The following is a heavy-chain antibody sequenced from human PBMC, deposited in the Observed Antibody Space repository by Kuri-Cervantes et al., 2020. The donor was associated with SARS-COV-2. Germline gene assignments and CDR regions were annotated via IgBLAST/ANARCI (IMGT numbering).Heavy chain of an antibody. J-gene: IGHJ4*02. CDR3: ERDRYSGSYYFDY. Sequence: SCAVSGASISTTNWWSWFRQPPGKGLEWIGEIYHTGSTNYNPSFKSRVTMSIDKSKNQFSLKVRSVTAADTAVYYCERDRYSGSYYFDYWGQGTLVTVSS. V-gene: IGHV4-4*02. CDR1: GASISTTNW. CDR2: IYHTGST. D-gene: IGHD1-26*01.